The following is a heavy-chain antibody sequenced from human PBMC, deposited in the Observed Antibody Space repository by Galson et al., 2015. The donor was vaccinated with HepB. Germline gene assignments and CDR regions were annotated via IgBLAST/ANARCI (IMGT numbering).Heavy chain of an antibody. V-gene: IGHV3-48*03. D-gene: IGHD3-22*01. J-gene: IGHJ4*02. CDR1: GFTLSSYE. CDR3: ARDFGHYYESSGNYWGDY. CDR2: ISSSGYRI. Sequence: SLRLSCAASGFTLSSYEMHWVRQAPGKGLEWVSYISSSGYRIYYADSVKGRFTISRDNAKNSLYLQMNSLRVEDTAVYYCARDFGHYYESSGNYWGDYWGQGALVTVSS.